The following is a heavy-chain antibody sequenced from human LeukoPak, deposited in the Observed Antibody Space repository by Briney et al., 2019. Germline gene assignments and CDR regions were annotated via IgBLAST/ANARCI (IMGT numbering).Heavy chain of an antibody. CDR3: ARQQDILTGYDNWFDP. V-gene: IGHV4-4*07. CDR1: GGSISSYY. D-gene: IGHD3-9*01. CDR2: IYTSGST. J-gene: IGHJ5*02. Sequence: SETLSLTCTVSGGSISSYYWSWIRQPAGKGLEWIGRIYTSGSTNNYNPSLKSRVTISVDTSKNQFSLKLSSVTAADTAVYYCARQQDILTGYDNWFDPWGQGTLVTVSS.